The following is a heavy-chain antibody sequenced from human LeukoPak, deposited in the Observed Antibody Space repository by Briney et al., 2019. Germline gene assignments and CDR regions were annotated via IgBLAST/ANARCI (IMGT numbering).Heavy chain of an antibody. J-gene: IGHJ4*02. Sequence: PGGSLRLSCAASGFTFSSSSMNWVRQAPGKGLEWVSYISSGSGTIHYADSVKGRFTISRDNAENSLFLEMNSLRDEDTAVYYCAREEYWGQGTLVTVSS. CDR2: ISSGSGTI. CDR1: GFTFSSSS. CDR3: AREEY. V-gene: IGHV3-48*02.